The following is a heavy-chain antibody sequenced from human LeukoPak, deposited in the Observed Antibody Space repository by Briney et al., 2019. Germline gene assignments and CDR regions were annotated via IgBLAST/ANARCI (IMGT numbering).Heavy chain of an antibody. CDR3: ARTNRRGTSLLLYFDY. CDR2: IYYSGST. J-gene: IGHJ4*02. V-gene: IGHV4-30-4*02. CDR1: GGSISSGDYY. D-gene: IGHD2-21*02. Sequence: PSDTLSLTCTVSGGSISSGDYYWSWIRQPPGKGLEWIGYIYYSGSTYYNPSLKSRVTISVDTSTNQFSLKMSSVTAADTAVYFCARTNRRGTSLLLYFDYWGQGTLVTVSS.